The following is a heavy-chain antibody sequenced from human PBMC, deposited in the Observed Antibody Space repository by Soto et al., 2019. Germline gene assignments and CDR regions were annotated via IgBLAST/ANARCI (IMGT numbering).Heavy chain of an antibody. Sequence: GGSLRLSCAASGFTFSSYSMNWVRQAPGKGLEWVSYISSSSGTIYYADSVKGRFTISRDNAKNSLYLQMNSLRAEDTAVYYCARDTYFYGSGSYGPWGQGTLVTVSS. V-gene: IGHV3-48*01. CDR3: ARDTYFYGSGSYGP. CDR1: GFTFSSYS. CDR2: ISSSSGTI. J-gene: IGHJ5*02. D-gene: IGHD3-10*01.